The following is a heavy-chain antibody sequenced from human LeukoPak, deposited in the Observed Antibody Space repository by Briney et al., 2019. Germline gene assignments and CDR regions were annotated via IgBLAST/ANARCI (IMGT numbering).Heavy chain of an antibody. Sequence: PGGSLRLSREASGFGLSTYFMSWIRQAPGKGLEWVSYITNTGRSTNYADAVKCRFTISRDNAKQSVYLEMTDLRAEDTAVYYCAREASGNYHVFDSWGQGTLVTVSS. D-gene: IGHD6-25*01. V-gene: IGHV3-11*04. CDR2: ITNTGRST. J-gene: IGHJ4*02. CDR1: GFGLSTYF. CDR3: AREASGNYHVFDS.